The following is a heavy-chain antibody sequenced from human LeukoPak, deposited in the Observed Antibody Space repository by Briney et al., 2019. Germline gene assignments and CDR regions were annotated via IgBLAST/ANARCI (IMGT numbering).Heavy chain of an antibody. Sequence: SETLSLTCAVYGGSFSGYYWSWIRQPPGKGLEWIGEINHRGRTNCNPSLKSRVTISVDTSKNQFSLKLSSVTAADTAVYYCARGGDTGYSSGWSQGTLVTLST. D-gene: IGHD6-19*01. CDR3: ARGGDTGYSSG. CDR1: GGSFSGYY. V-gene: IGHV4-34*01. CDR2: INHRGRT. J-gene: IGHJ4*02.